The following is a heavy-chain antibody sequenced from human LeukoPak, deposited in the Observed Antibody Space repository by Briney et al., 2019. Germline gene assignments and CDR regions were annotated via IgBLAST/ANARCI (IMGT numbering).Heavy chain of an antibody. CDR1: GGSFSGYY. Sequence: PSETLSLTCAVYGGSFSGYYWSWIRQPPGKGLEWIGYIYYSGSTNYNPSLKSRVTISVDTSKNQFSLKLSSVTAADTAVYYCARHVGDYDFWSGYSNWFDPWGQGTLVTVSS. D-gene: IGHD3-3*01. CDR2: IYYSGST. J-gene: IGHJ5*02. CDR3: ARHVGDYDFWSGYSNWFDP. V-gene: IGHV4-59*08.